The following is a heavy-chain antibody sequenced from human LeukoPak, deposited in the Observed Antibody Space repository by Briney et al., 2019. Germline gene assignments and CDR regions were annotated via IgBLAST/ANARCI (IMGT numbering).Heavy chain of an antibody. CDR2: ISWDGGST. D-gene: IGHD3-10*01. Sequence: GGSLRLSCAASGFTFDDYTMHWVRQAPGKGLEWVSLISWDGGSTYYADSVKGRFTISRDNSKNSLYLQMNSLRTEDTALYYCARGYSGSGSSYWGQGSLVTVSS. J-gene: IGHJ4*02. V-gene: IGHV3-43*01. CDR3: ARGYSGSGSSY. CDR1: GFTFDDYT.